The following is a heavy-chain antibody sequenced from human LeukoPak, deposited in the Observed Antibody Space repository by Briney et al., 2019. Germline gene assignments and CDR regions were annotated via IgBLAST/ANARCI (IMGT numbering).Heavy chain of an antibody. J-gene: IGHJ4*02. CDR2: ISYDGSNK. V-gene: IGHV3-30-3*01. Sequence: GRSLRLSCAASGFTFSSYAMHWVRQAPGKGLEWVAVISYDGSNKYYADSVKGRFTISRDNSKNTLYLQMNSLRAEDTAVYYCASSSDSSGYPFDHWGQGTLVTVSS. CDR3: ASSSDSSGYPFDH. D-gene: IGHD3-22*01. CDR1: GFTFSSYA.